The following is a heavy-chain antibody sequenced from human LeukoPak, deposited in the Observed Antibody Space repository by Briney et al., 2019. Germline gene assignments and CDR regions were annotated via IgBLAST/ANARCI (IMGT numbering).Heavy chain of an antibody. V-gene: IGHV3-30-3*01. CDR1: GFTFSSYA. CDR3: VREYYYDSSGYYYGYFDY. CDR2: ISYDGSNK. J-gene: IGHJ4*02. Sequence: GRSLRLSCAASGFTFSSYAMHWVRQAPGKGLEWVAVISYDGSNKYYADSVKGRFTISRDNSKNTLYLQMNSLRAEDTAVYYCVREYYYDSSGYYYGYFDYWGQGTLVTVSS. D-gene: IGHD3-22*01.